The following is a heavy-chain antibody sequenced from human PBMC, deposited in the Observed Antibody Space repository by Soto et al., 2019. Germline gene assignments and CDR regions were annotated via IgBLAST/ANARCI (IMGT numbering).Heavy chain of an antibody. D-gene: IGHD3-10*01. CDR3: ARDFYYYGSGTMGGYFDY. CDR1: GLTVSSNY. V-gene: IGHV3-66*01. CDR2: IYSGGST. Sequence: EVQLVESGGGLVQPGGSLRLSCAASGLTVSSNYMSWVRQAPGKGLERVSVIYSGGSTYYADSVKGRFTISRDNSKHTLYLQMNSLRAEDTAVYYCARDFYYYGSGTMGGYFDYWGQGTLVTVSS. J-gene: IGHJ4*02.